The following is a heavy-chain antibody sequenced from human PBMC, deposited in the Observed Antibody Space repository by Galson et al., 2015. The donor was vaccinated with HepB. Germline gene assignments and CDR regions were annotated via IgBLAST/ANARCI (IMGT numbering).Heavy chain of an antibody. Sequence: SLRLSCAASGFTVSSNYMNWVRQAPGKGLEWVSYITSSSSSIYYADSVKGRFTISRDNAKNSLYLQMNSLRVEDTAVYYCARISYDSSGAIDYWGQGTLVTVSS. V-gene: IGHV3-48*01. CDR3: ARISYDSSGAIDY. J-gene: IGHJ4*02. CDR1: GFTVSSNY. D-gene: IGHD3-22*01. CDR2: ITSSSSSI.